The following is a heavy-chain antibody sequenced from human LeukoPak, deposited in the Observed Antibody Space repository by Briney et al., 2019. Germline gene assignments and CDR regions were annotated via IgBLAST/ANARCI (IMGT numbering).Heavy chain of an antibody. CDR1: GFTFSNYA. CDR3: AKERGPHYYDATGYYGAIDY. CDR2: ISATGGNT. V-gene: IGHV3-23*01. D-gene: IGHD3-22*01. J-gene: IGHJ4*02. Sequence: PGGSLRLSCAASGFTFSNYAMTWVRQAPGMGLEWVSSISATGGNTYSADSVKGRFTISRDNSQNTLYLQVNSLRAEDTAVYYCAKERGPHYYDATGYYGAIDYWGQGTLVAVSS.